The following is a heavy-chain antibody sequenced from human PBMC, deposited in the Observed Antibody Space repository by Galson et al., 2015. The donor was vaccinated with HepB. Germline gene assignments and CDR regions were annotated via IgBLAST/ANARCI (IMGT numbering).Heavy chain of an antibody. CDR3: AKTGGFGGYSYGYIDY. J-gene: IGHJ4*02. CDR1: GFTFSSYA. Sequence: SLRLSCAASGFTFSSYAMSWVRQAPGKGLEWVSAISGSGGSTYYADSVKGRFTISRDNSKNTLYLQMNSLRAEDTAVYYCAKTGGFGGYSYGYIDYWGQGTLVTVSS. CDR2: ISGSGGST. D-gene: IGHD5-18*01. V-gene: IGHV3-23*01.